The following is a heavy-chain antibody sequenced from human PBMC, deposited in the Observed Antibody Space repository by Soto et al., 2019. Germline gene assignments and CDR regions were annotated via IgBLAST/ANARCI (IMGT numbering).Heavy chain of an antibody. CDR1: GGSISSYY. Sequence: QVQLQESGPGLVKPSETLSLTCTVSGGSISSYYWSWIRQPPGKGLEWIGYIYYSGSTNYNPSLKSRVTISVDTSKNQFSLKLSSVTAADTAVYYCARDNVDTAMDSDAFDIWGQGTMLTVSS. CDR2: IYYSGST. J-gene: IGHJ3*02. CDR3: ARDNVDTAMDSDAFDI. V-gene: IGHV4-59*01. D-gene: IGHD5-18*01.